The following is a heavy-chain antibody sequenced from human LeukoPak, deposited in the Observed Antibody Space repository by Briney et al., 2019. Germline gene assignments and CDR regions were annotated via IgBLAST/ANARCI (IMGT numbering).Heavy chain of an antibody. D-gene: IGHD1-26*01. Sequence: SETLSLTCTVSGVSISSGSYYWNWIRQPAGKGLEWIGRIYTSGSTNSNPSFQSRVTISVDTSKNQFSLDLRSVTAADTAVYYCARGSTAGAMGHYWGQGTLVSVSS. CDR2: IYTSGST. CDR1: GVSISSGSYY. CDR3: ARGSTAGAMGHY. V-gene: IGHV4-61*02. J-gene: IGHJ4*02.